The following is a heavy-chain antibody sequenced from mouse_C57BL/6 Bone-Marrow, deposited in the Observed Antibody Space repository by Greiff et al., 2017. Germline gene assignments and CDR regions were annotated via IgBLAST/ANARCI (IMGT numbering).Heavy chain of an antibody. Sequence: EVKLVESGGGLVKPGGSLKLSCAASGFTFSSYAMSWVRQTPEKRLEWVATISDGGSYTYYPDNVKGRFTISRDNAKNNLYLQMSHLKSEDTAMYYCARSWFAYGGQGTRVTVSA. J-gene: IGHJ3*01. CDR3: ARSWFAY. CDR1: GFTFSSYA. V-gene: IGHV5-4*03. CDR2: ISDGGSYT.